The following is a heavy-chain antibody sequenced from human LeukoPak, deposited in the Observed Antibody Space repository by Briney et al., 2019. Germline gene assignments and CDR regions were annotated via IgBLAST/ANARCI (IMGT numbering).Heavy chain of an antibody. J-gene: IGHJ5*02. Sequence: PSETLSLTGTVSGGSISSSIYHWGWIRQPPGKGLEWIGSIFHSGNTYYKPSLKSRVTISVDTSKNQFSLNLRSVTAADTAVYYCARRPGPGIPWGWFDPWGQGTLVTVSS. V-gene: IGHV4-39*01. CDR1: GGSISSSIYH. D-gene: IGHD3-10*01. CDR2: IFHSGNT. CDR3: ARRPGPGIPWGWFDP.